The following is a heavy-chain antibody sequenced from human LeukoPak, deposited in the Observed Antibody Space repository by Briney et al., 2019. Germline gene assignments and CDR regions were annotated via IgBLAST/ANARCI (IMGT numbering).Heavy chain of an antibody. D-gene: IGHD3-22*01. CDR1: RFAFSDYY. Sequence: PGGSLRLSCAASRFAFSDYYMSWIRQAPGKGLEWVSYISSRGDTIYYADSVRGRFTISRDNAKNSLYLQMNSLRAEDTAVYYCARDLPYYDSSGYHYPWGQGTLVTVSS. CDR3: ARDLPYYDSSGYHYP. J-gene: IGHJ5*02. V-gene: IGHV3-11*04. CDR2: ISSRGDTI.